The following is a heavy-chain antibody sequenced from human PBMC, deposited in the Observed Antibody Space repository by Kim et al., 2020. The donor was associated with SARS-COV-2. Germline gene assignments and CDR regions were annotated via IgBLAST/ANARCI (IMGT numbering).Heavy chain of an antibody. J-gene: IGHJ5*02. Sequence: GGSLRLSCAASGFTFRNYVMSWVRQAPGKGLEWVSTMTSGGSTDYADSVKGRFTISRDNSKNTLYLQMNSLRVEDTAVYYCARLEGQQLVRWFDPWGQGTLVTISS. CDR3: ARLEGQQLVRWFDP. CDR1: GFTFRNYV. D-gene: IGHD6-13*01. V-gene: IGHV3-23*01. CDR2: MTSGGST.